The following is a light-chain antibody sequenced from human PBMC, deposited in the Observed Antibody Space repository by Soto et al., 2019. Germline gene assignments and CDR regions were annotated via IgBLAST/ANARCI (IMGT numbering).Light chain of an antibody. CDR2: GAS. CDR3: QQHNDWPPLIYT. J-gene: IGKJ2*01. Sequence: EIVMRQSPATVSVSPGERATLSCRASQSVSGNLAWYQQKPGQAPRLLIYGASTRASGIPARFSGTGSGTEFTLTINSLQSEDFAVYYCQQHNDWPPLIYTLGQGTKVDIK. CDR1: QSVSGN. V-gene: IGKV3-15*01.